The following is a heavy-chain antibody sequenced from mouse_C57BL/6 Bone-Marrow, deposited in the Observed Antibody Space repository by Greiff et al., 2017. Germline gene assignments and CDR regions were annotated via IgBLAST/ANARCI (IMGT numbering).Heavy chain of an antibody. CDR1: GYTFTSYW. Sequence: VQLQQPGAELVKPGASVKMSCKASGYTFTSYWLTWVKQRPGQGLEWIGDIYPGSGSTNYNEKFKSKATLTVDTSSSTAYMQLSSLTSEDSAVYYCARRRGKSAMDYGGQGTSVTVSS. CDR3: ARRRGKSAMDY. CDR2: IYPGSGST. J-gene: IGHJ4*01. V-gene: IGHV1-55*01. D-gene: IGHD2-1*01.